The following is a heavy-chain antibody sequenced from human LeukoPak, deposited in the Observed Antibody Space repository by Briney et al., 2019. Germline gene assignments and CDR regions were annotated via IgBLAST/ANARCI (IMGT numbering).Heavy chain of an antibody. CDR2: ISNDGGGT. D-gene: IGHD3-22*01. CDR3: AKGSSGYFFDL. V-gene: IGHV3-23*01. Sequence: GGSLRLSCAASGFMFNNYGLVWVRQAPGKGLEWVSAISNDGGGTTYADFVKGRFSVSRDNSKNTLFLQMNSLRAEDTALYYCAKGSSGYFFDLWGQGTLVTVSS. J-gene: IGHJ4*02. CDR1: GFMFNNYG.